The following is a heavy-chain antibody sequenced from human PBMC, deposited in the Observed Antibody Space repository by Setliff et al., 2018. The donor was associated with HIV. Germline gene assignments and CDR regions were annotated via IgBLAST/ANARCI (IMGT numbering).Heavy chain of an antibody. CDR2: FDPEEIET. Sequence: ASVKVSCKVSGYTLTELSMHWVRQAPGKGLEWMGGFDPEEIETVYAQKFQGRVIMTRDMSTDTASMELRSLRSEDTAVYYCATDGAPGLSELAATGYFDLWGRGTLVTVSS. CDR1: GYTLTELS. V-gene: IGHV1-24*01. J-gene: IGHJ2*01. CDR3: ATDGAPGLSELAATGYFDL. D-gene: IGHD6-19*01.